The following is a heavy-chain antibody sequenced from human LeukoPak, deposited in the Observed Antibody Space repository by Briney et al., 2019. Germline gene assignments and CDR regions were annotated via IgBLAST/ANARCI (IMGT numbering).Heavy chain of an antibody. CDR2: IYTSGST. D-gene: IGHD6-19*01. J-gene: IGHJ5*02. V-gene: IGHV4-4*07. CDR1: GGSISSYY. Sequence: SETLSLTCTVSGGSISSYYWSWIRLPAGKGLEWIGRIYTSGSTNYNPSLRSRVTMSVDTSKNQFSLKLSSVTAADTAVYYCARNGIAVAGPLNDLNWLDPWGQGTLVTVSS. CDR3: ARNGIAVAGPLNDLNWLDP.